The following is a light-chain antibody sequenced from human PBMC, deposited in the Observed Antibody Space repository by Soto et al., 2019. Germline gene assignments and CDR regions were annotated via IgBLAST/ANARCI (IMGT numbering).Light chain of an antibody. CDR3: SSYTNINTRACV. J-gene: IGLJ1*01. Sequence: QAVVTQPASASGSPGQSITISCTGTSGDIGSYNRVSWYQQHPGKAPKLIIYEVTDRPSGVSNRFSGSKSGNTASLTISGLQAEDEAEYYCSSYTNINTRACVFGTGTKLTVL. CDR2: EVT. V-gene: IGLV2-14*01. CDR1: SGDIGSYNR.